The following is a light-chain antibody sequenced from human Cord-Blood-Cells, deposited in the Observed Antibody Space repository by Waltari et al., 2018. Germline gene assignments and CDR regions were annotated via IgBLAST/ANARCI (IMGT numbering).Light chain of an antibody. Sequence: QSVLTQPPSASGTPGQRVTISCSGSSSNLGSNTVNWYQQLPGPAPKLLIYSNKQRPSGVPDRFSGSKSGTSASLAISGLQSEDEADYYCAAWDDSLNGPVFGGGTKLTVL. CDR3: AAWDDSLNGPV. CDR2: SNK. V-gene: IGLV1-44*01. J-gene: IGLJ3*02. CDR1: SSNLGSNT.